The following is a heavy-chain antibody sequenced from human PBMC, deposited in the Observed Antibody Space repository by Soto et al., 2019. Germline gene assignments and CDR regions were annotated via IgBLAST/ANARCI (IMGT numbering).Heavy chain of an antibody. V-gene: IGHV4-34*01. CDR2: INHSGGT. D-gene: IGHD6-13*01. CDR1: GGSIRGYI. Sequence: PSETLSLTCTVSGGSIRGYIWTWIRQTPGKGLQWIGQINHSGGTKYSPSLKSRVTISLDKSKNQFSLKLSSMTAADTAVYYCATQYTSSWRYFDYWGQGTLVTVSS. J-gene: IGHJ4*02. CDR3: ATQYTSSWRYFDY.